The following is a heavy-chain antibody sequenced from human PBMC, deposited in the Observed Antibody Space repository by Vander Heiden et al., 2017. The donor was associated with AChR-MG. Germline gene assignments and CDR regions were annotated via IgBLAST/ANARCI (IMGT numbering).Heavy chain of an antibody. D-gene: IGHD1-26*01. CDR1: GGTFSSYA. V-gene: IGHV1-69*01. J-gene: IGHJ3*02. CDR3: ARVRGEMATIIGAFDI. Sequence: QVQLVQSGAEVKKPGSSVKVSCKASGGTFSSYAISWVRQAPGQGLEWMGGIIPIFGTANYAQKFQGRVTITADESTSTAYMELSSLRSEDTAVYYCARVRGEMATIIGAFDIWGQGTMVTVSS. CDR2: IIPIFGTA.